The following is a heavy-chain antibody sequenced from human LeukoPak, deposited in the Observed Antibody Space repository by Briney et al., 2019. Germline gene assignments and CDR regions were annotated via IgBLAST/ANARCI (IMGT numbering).Heavy chain of an antibody. CDR3: AKGSGSGWYGWFDP. J-gene: IGHJ5*02. Sequence: LSAGSLRLSCAASRFTFSGYAMYWVRQAPGKGLEWVSCIDASGVNTYYADSVKGRFTISRDNSRNTLYLQMNSLRAEDTAVYYCAKGSGSGWYGWFDPWGQGTLVTVSS. CDR2: IDASGVNT. CDR1: RFTFSGYA. D-gene: IGHD6-19*01. V-gene: IGHV3-23*01.